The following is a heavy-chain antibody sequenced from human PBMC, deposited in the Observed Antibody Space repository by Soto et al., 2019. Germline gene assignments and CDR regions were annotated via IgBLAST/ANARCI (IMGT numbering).Heavy chain of an antibody. V-gene: IGHV3-48*03. Sequence: GGSLRLSCVASGFTFSTFEMNWVRQAPGKGLEWVSYISSSGSPIYYADSVKGRSIISRDNSKKTLYLEMNSLGAEDTAVYYCARAGGTTVTGLWHFDSWGQGTLVTVSS. CDR3: ARAGGTTVTGLWHFDS. D-gene: IGHD4-17*01. CDR1: GFTFSTFE. CDR2: ISSSGSPI. J-gene: IGHJ4*02.